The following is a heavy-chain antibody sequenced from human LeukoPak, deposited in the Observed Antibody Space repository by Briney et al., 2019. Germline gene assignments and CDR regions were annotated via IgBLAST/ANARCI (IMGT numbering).Heavy chain of an antibody. J-gene: IGHJ4*02. CDR2: ISATGNSK. CDR3: AKDRDSYDSSNDFDL. CDR1: GFAFSNYA. Sequence: GGSLRLSCAASGFAFSNYAMSWVRQAPGKGLEWVSTISATGNSKYYADSVKGRFSTSRDAANSTLYLQVTSLRAEDTAVYYCAKDRDSYDSSNDFDLWGRGTLVTVSS. D-gene: IGHD3-22*01. V-gene: IGHV3-23*01.